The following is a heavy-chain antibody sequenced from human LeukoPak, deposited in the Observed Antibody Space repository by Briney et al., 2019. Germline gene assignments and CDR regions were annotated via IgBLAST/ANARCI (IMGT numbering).Heavy chain of an antibody. V-gene: IGHV1-46*01. CDR3: ARDGGLGLWLVL. CDR1: GYTFTSYY. D-gene: IGHD6-19*01. CDR2: INPSGGST. Sequence: ASVKVSCKSSGYTFTSYYMHWVRQAPGQGLEWMGIINPSGGSTSYAQKFQGRVNMTRDTSTSTVYMELSSLRSEDTAVYYCARDGGLGLWLVLWGQGTLVTVSS. J-gene: IGHJ4*02.